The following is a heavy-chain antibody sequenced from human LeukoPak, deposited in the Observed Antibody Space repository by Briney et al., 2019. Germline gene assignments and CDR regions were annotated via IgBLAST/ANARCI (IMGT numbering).Heavy chain of an antibody. V-gene: IGHV1-69*05. CDR2: IIPIFGTA. Sequence: ASVKVSCKASGGTFSSYAISWVRQAPGQGLEWMGGIIPIFGTANYAQKFQGRVTITTDESTSTAYMELSSLRSEDTAVYYCARDNLPYYYDSSGYYYFDYWGQGTLVTVSS. CDR3: ARDNLPYYYDSSGYYYFDY. CDR1: GGTFSSYA. D-gene: IGHD3-22*01. J-gene: IGHJ4*02.